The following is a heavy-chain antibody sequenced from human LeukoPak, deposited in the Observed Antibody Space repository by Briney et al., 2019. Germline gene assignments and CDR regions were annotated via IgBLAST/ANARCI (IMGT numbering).Heavy chain of an antibody. CDR1: GGSINNYH. CDR3: ARRDISSGWSFDY. CDR2: IYTDGST. D-gene: IGHD6-19*01. V-gene: IGHV4-4*07. J-gene: IGHJ4*02. Sequence: SETLSLTCTVSGGSINNYHWSWIRQPAGKGLEWIGQIYTDGSTNYNPPLKSRVTMSIDTTEDRVSLTIRSVTAADTAFYYCARRDISSGWSFDYWGQGILVTVSS.